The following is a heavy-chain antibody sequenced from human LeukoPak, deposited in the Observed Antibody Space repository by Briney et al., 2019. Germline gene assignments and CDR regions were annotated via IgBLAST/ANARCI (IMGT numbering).Heavy chain of an antibody. D-gene: IGHD6-19*01. V-gene: IGHV3-23*01. CDR1: GFTFSNYA. CDR2: ISGSGGST. J-gene: IGHJ4*02. Sequence: GGSLRLSCAASGFTFSNYAMSWVRQAPGKGLEWVSGISGSGGSTYYADSVKGRFTISRDNSKNTLYLQMNSLRVEVTAVYYCAKEQGSGWHIFDYWGQGTLVTVSS. CDR3: AKEQGSGWHIFDY.